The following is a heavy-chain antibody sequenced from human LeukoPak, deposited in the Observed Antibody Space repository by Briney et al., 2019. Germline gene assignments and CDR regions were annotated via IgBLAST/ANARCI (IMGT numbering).Heavy chain of an antibody. CDR3: ARDTTGHYDY. CDR2: ISYDGSDK. Sequence: PGRSLRLSCVASGFTFSSYGIHWVRQAPGKGLEWVTLISYDGSDKYYADSVKGRFTISRDNSKNTLYLQMNSLRAEDTAVYYCARDTTGHYDYWGQGTLVTVSS. J-gene: IGHJ4*02. D-gene: IGHD1-1*01. V-gene: IGHV3-30*03. CDR1: GFTFSSYG.